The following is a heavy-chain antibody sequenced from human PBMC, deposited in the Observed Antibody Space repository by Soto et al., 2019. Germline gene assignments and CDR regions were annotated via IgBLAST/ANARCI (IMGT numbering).Heavy chain of an antibody. V-gene: IGHV4-39*01. CDR3: ARQRTSVVTQAYFDV. CDR1: GDSISSRSYY. Sequence: SETLSLTCTVTGDSISSRSYYWGWIRQPPGKGLEWIGSIYYSGSTYNNPSLRSRVSMSIDTSKDQFSLKLKSVTAADTALYFCARQRTSVVTQAYFDVWGPGYLVTVS. J-gene: IGHJ4*02. CDR2: IYYSGST. D-gene: IGHD2-21*02.